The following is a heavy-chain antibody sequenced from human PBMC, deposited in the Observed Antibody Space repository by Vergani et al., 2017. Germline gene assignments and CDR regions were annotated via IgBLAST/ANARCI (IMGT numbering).Heavy chain of an antibody. J-gene: IGHJ4*02. CDR1: GGSISSSTYY. CDR2: IYYSGST. Sequence: QLQLQESGPGLVKPSETLSLTCTVSGGSISSSTYYWGWIRQPPGKGLQWIGNIYYSGSTNYNPSLKSRVTISLDTSKSQFSLKLSSVTAADTAVYYCARGRYSSGWYFWGQGTLVTVSS. V-gene: IGHV4-39*07. CDR3: ARGRYSSGWYF. D-gene: IGHD6-19*01.